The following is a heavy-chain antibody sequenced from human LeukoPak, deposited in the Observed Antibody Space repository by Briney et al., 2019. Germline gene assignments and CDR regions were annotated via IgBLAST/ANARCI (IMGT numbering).Heavy chain of an antibody. CDR1: GGTFTHYV. Sequence: SVKVSCKASGGTFTHYVISWVRQAPGQGLEWMGGIAPISGTPMYAQRFQGRVTMTRDTSISTAYMELSRLRSDDTAVYYCARVGSDSSGWRRFDYWGQGTLVTVSS. J-gene: IGHJ4*02. V-gene: IGHV1-69*05. D-gene: IGHD6-19*01. CDR3: ARVGSDSSGWRRFDY. CDR2: IAPISGTP.